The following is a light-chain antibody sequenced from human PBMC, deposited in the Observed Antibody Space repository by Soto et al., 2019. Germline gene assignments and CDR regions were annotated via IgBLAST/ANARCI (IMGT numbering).Light chain of an antibody. V-gene: IGKV3-11*01. CDR2: DAS. J-gene: IGKJ4*01. CDR1: QSVSSY. Sequence: EIVLTQSPAAPSLSTGERATLSCRASQSVSSYLAWYQQKPGQAPRLLIYDASNRATGIPARFSGSGSGTDFTLTISSLEPEDFAVYYCQQRSNWLTFGGGTKVDIK. CDR3: QQRSNWLT.